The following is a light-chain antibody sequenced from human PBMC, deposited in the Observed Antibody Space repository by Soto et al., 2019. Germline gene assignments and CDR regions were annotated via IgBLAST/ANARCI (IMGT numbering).Light chain of an antibody. CDR2: DNN. J-gene: IGLJ2*01. Sequence: QSVLTQPPSVSAAPGQKVTISCSGSNSNIGNNYVSWYQQLPGTAPKLLIYDNNKRPSGIPDRFSGSKSGTSATLGITGLQTGDEADYYCGTWDSSLSAVLFGGGTKVTVL. CDR1: NSNIGNNY. V-gene: IGLV1-51*01. CDR3: GTWDSSLSAVL.